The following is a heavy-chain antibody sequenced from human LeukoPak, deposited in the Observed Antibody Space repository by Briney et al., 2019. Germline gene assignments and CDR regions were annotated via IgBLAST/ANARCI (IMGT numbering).Heavy chain of an antibody. CDR2: ISGSGGST. CDR1: GFTFSSYG. Sequence: AGGTLRLSCAASGFTFSSYGMSWVRQAPGKGLEWVSAISGSGGSTYYADSVKGRFTISRDNSKNTLYLQMNSLRAEDTAVYYCAKNDYGGEIFDYWGQGTLVTVSS. CDR3: AKNDYGGEIFDY. J-gene: IGHJ4*02. V-gene: IGHV3-23*01. D-gene: IGHD4-23*01.